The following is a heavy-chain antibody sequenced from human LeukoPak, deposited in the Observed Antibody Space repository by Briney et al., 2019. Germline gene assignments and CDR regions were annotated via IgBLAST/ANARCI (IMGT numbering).Heavy chain of an antibody. CDR3: ARKIAPFDP. Sequence: GESLKISCKGSGYSFTSYWIGWIRQAPGKGLEWVSYISSSGSTIYYADSVKGRFTISRDNAKNSLYLQMNSLRAKDTAVYYCARKIAPFDPWGQGTLVTVSS. V-gene: IGHV3-11*01. D-gene: IGHD6-13*01. CDR2: ISSSGSTI. CDR1: GYSFTSYW. J-gene: IGHJ5*02.